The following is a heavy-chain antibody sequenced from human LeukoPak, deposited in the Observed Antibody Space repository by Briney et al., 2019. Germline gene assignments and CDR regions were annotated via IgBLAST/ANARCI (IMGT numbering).Heavy chain of an antibody. CDR3: ARQGSSGWSHFDH. D-gene: IGHD6-19*01. CDR2: VYYSGRT. J-gene: IGHJ4*02. V-gene: IGHV4-39*01. CDR1: GDSVNSFYY. Sequence: KPSEALSLTCTVSGDSVNSFYYWGWIRQPPGKGLEWIASVYYSGRTYINPSLKSRVTISVDTSKNHFSLKLDSVTAADTAVYYCARQGSSGWSHFDHWGQGTLVTVSS.